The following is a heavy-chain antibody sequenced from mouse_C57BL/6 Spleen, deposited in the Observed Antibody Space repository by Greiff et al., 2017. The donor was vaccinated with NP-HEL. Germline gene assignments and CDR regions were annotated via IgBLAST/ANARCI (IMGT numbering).Heavy chain of an antibody. D-gene: IGHD1-1*01. CDR1: GYTFTDYN. CDR2: INPNNGGT. J-gene: IGHJ1*03. V-gene: IGHV1-18*01. CDR3: ARRLREWYFDV. Sequence: EVQLQQSGPELVKPGASVKIPCKASGYTFTDYNMDWVKQSHGKSLEWIGDINPNNGGTIYNQKFKGKATLTVDKSYSTAYMELRSLTSEDTAVYYCARRLREWYFDVWGTGTTVTVSS.